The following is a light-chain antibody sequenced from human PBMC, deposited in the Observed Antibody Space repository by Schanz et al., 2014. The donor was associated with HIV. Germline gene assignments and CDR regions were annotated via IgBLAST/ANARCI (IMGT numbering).Light chain of an antibody. J-gene: IGLJ2*01. V-gene: IGLV1-44*01. CDR1: SSNFRSNA. CDR3: QSSDSSLSAVV. CDR2: NTY. Sequence: QSVLTQPPSASGTPGQRVTISCSGSSSNFRSNAVNWYQQLPGTAPKLLIYNTYHRPSGVPDRFSGSKSGSSASLAITGLQAGDEADYYCQSSDSSLSAVVFGGGTKLTVL.